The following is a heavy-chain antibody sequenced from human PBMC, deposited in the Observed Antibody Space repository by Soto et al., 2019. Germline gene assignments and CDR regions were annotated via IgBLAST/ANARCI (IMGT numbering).Heavy chain of an antibody. V-gene: IGHV1-3*01. J-gene: IGHJ4*02. CDR3: AIQYCTSNSCSYFDY. D-gene: IGHD2-2*01. CDR2: INAGNGNT. Sequence: ASVKVSCKASGYTFTSYAMHWVRQAPGQRLEWMGWINAGNGNTKYSQKFQGRVTITRDTSASTAYMELSSLRSEDTAVYYCAIQYCTSNSCSYFDYWGQGTLVTVSS. CDR1: GYTFTSYA.